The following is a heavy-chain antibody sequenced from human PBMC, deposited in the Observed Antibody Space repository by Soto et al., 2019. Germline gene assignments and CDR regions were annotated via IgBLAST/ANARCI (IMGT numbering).Heavy chain of an antibody. Sequence: SDTLSLTCSVSGGSISSAYWSWIRQPPGKGLEWIAYIDYSENTHPNPSLKGRVTMSLDTSKNQFSLKLSSVTASDTAVYFCAKHSGYYDFDSWGQGTRVTVSS. J-gene: IGHJ4*02. CDR1: GGSISSAY. V-gene: IGHV4-59*03. D-gene: IGHD5-12*01. CDR2: IDYSENT. CDR3: AKHSGYYDFDS.